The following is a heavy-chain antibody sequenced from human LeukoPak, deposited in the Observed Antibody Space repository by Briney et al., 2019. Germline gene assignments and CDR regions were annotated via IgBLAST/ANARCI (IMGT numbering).Heavy chain of an antibody. D-gene: IGHD2-21*02. J-gene: IGHJ4*02. Sequence: GASVKVSCKASGYTFTSYGISWVRQAPGQGLEWMGWISAYNGNTNYAQKFQGRVTVTRDTSTNTLYMELSSLRSEDTAVYYCARAGLLVGGFDYWGQGTLVTVSS. CDR3: ARAGLLVGGFDY. V-gene: IGHV1-18*01. CDR1: GYTFTSYG. CDR2: ISAYNGNT.